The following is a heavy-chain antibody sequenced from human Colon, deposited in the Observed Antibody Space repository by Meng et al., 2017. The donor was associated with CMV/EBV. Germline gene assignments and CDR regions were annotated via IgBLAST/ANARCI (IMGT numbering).Heavy chain of an antibody. J-gene: IGHJ4*02. CDR2: INPKSGDT. V-gene: IGHV1-2*02. Sequence: VQLVWSGVEVKKPVASVKVACKHSGYTFTTHYIPWVRQAPGQGLEWMGWINPKSGDTIYEQKFQGRVTMTRDTSISTVYMDLNSLRSDDTAVYFCARDLWSGSSGYFDYWGQGTLVTVSS. CDR3: ARDLWSGSSGYFDY. D-gene: IGHD3-3*01. CDR1: GYTFTTHY.